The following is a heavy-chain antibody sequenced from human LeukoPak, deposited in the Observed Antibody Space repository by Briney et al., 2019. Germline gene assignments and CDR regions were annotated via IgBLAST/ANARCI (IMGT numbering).Heavy chain of an antibody. CDR2: IYYGGST. CDR1: GGSISSYY. Sequence: SETLSLTCTVSGGSISSYYWSWIRQPPGKGLEWIGYIYYGGSTNYNPSLKSRVTISLDTSKNQFSLKLSSVTAADTAVYYCARVRYSSSWFWFDPWGQGTLVTVSS. V-gene: IGHV4-59*12. CDR3: ARVRYSSSWFWFDP. J-gene: IGHJ5*02. D-gene: IGHD6-13*01.